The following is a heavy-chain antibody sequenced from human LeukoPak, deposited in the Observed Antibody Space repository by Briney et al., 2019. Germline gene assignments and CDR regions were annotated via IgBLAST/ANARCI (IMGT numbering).Heavy chain of an antibody. CDR2: ISSSGSTI. J-gene: IGHJ4*02. CDR3: ARDAGLSGYDLLDY. CDR1: GFTFSSYE. D-gene: IGHD5-12*01. Sequence: GGSLRLSCAAAGFTFSSYEMNWVRQAPGKGLEWVLYISSSGSTIYYADSVKGRFTISRDNAKNSLCLQMDSLRAEDTAVYYCARDAGLSGYDLLDYWGQGTLVTVSS. V-gene: IGHV3-48*03.